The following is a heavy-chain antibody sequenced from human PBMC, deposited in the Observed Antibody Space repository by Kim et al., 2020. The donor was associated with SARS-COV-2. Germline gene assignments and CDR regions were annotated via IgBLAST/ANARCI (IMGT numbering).Heavy chain of an antibody. CDR3: ARHGRSGITIFGVVITYYY. V-gene: IGHV4-59*08. CDR2: IYYSGST. Sequence: SQTLSLSCTVSGGSISSYYWSWIRQPPGKGLEWIGYIYYSGSTNYNPSLKSRVTISVDTSKNQFSLKLSSVTAAATAVYYCARHGRSGITIFGVVITYYY. CDR1: GGSISSYY. J-gene: IGHJ6*03. D-gene: IGHD3-3*01.